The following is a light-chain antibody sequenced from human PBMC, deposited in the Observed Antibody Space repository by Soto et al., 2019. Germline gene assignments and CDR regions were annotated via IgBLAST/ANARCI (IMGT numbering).Light chain of an antibody. J-gene: IGKJ5*01. CDR1: QSVSSH. V-gene: IGKV3-15*01. Sequence: EIVMTQSPATLSVSPGEGATVSCRASQSVSSHLAWYQHKPGQAPRLLFYDASTRASGIPARFSGSGSGTEFTLTISSLQSEDFAVYYCQQYNNWPPITFGQGTRLEIK. CDR2: DAS. CDR3: QQYNNWPPIT.